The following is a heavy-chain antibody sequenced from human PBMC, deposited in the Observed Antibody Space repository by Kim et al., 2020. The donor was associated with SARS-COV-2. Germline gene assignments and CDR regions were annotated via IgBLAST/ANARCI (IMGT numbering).Heavy chain of an antibody. CDR3: AKDPSGNYGDY. V-gene: IGHV3-23*01. J-gene: IGHJ4*02. D-gene: IGHD1-26*01. CDR2: T. Sequence: TYYAASVKGRFTISRDNSKNTLFLQMNSLRAEDTAIYYCAKDPSGNYGDYWGQGTLVTVSS.